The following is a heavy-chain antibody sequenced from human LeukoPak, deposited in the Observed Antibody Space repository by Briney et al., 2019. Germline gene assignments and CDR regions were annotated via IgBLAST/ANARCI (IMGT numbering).Heavy chain of an antibody. V-gene: IGHV3-30*04. CDR3: AKEYTGTFSPFPSYFDN. CDR1: GFTFSNCA. CDR2: ISYDGRVK. Sequence: PGGSLRLSCAGSGFTFSNCAMHWVRQAPGKNVEWVAAISYDGRVKNYADSVKGRFTISRDNSKNTLYLQMNSLRAEDTAIYYCAKEYTGTFSPFPSYFDNWGQGTLVTVSS. J-gene: IGHJ4*02. D-gene: IGHD1-26*01.